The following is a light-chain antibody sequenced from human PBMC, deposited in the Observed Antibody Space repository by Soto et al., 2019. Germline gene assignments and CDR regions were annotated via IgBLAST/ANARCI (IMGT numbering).Light chain of an antibody. CDR3: QQYNNCPPWT. CDR2: GAS. CDR1: QSVSSN. J-gene: IGKJ1*01. V-gene: IGKV3-15*01. Sequence: EIVMTQSPATLSVSPGERATLSCRASQSVSSNLAWYQQKPGQAPRLLIYGASIRATGIPARFSGSGSGTEFTLTISSLQSEDFVVYYCQQYNNCPPWTFGQGTKVEIK.